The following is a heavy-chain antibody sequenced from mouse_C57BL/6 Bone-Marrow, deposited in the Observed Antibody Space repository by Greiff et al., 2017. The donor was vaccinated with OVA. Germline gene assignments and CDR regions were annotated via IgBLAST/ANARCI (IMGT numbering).Heavy chain of an antibody. CDR1: GFSFNTYA. CDR3: VRHELNGYFDV. D-gene: IGHD1-3*01. J-gene: IGHJ1*03. CDR2: ISSKSNNYAT. V-gene: IGHV10-1*01. Sequence: EVKLVESGGGLVQPKGSLKLSCAASGFSFNTYAMNWVRQAPGKGLEWVARISSKSNNYATYYADSVKARFTISRDASESMLYLQMSNLKTEDTAMYYCVRHELNGYFDVWGKGTTVTVSS.